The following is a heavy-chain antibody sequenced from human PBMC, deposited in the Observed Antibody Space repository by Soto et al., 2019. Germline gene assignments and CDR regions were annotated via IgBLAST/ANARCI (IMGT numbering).Heavy chain of an antibody. J-gene: IGHJ6*02. CDR3: ARTIAARHYYYYGMDV. V-gene: IGHV3-21*01. D-gene: IGHD6-6*01. CDR2: ISSSSSSYI. CDR1: GFTFSSYS. Sequence: VVSLRISCAASGFTFSSYSMNWVRQAPGKGLEWVSSISSSSSSYIYYADSVKGRFTISRDNAKNSLYLQMNSLRAEDTAVYYCARTIAARHYYYYGMDVWGQGTTVTVSS.